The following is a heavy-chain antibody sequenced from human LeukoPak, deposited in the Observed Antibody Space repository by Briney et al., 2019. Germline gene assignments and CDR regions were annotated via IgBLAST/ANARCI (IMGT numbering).Heavy chain of an antibody. D-gene: IGHD3-10*01. CDR3: VRDRAGTQSWVEFDL. V-gene: IGHV3-66*02. Sequence: GGSLRLSCAASGFTFSNAWMNWVRQAPGKGPEWVALIYIDARTVYADTVKGRFTISRDNSKNMVYLQMNSLRSEDSALYYCVRDRAGTQSWVEFDLWGQGTLVTVSS. CDR1: GFTFSNAW. J-gene: IGHJ5*02. CDR2: IYIDART.